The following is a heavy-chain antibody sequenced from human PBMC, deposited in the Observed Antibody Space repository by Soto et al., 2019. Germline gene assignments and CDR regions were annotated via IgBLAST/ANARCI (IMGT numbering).Heavy chain of an antibody. V-gene: IGHV1-46*01. CDR2: INPSGGST. J-gene: IGHJ5*02. D-gene: IGHD3-3*01. CDR1: GYTFTSYY. CDR3: ATLRLRFLEWPPGGYWFDP. Sequence: ASVKVSCKASGYTFTSYYMHWVRQAPGQGLEWMGIINPSGGSTSYAQKFQGRVTMTRDTSTSTAYMELSSLRSEDTAVYYCATLRLRFLEWPPGGYWFDPWGQGTLVTVSS.